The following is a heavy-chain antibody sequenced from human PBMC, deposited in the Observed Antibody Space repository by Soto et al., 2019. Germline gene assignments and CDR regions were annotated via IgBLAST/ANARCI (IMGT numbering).Heavy chain of an antibody. Sequence: GGSLRLSCAAAGFTFSSYWMHWVRQAPGKGLVWVSRINSDGSSTSYADSVKGRFTISRDNAKNTLYLQMSSLRAEDTAVYYCARDPYSGYDLNWFDPWGQGTLVTVSS. D-gene: IGHD5-12*01. J-gene: IGHJ5*02. V-gene: IGHV3-74*01. CDR3: ARDPYSGYDLNWFDP. CDR1: GFTFSSYW. CDR2: INSDGSST.